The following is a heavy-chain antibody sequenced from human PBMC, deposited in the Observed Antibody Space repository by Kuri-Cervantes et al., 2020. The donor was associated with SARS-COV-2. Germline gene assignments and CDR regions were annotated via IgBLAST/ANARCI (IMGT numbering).Heavy chain of an antibody. J-gene: IGHJ4*02. CDR1: GGSFSGYY. V-gene: IGHV4-34*01. D-gene: IGHD1-14*01. CDR3: ARDRGRGSPRKYFDY. CDR2: INHSGST. Sequence: SETLSLTCAVYGGSFSGYYWSWIRQPPGKGLEWIGEINHSGSTNYNPSLKSRVTISVDTSKNQFSLKLSSVTAADTAVYYRARDRGRGSPRKYFDYWGQGTLVTVSS.